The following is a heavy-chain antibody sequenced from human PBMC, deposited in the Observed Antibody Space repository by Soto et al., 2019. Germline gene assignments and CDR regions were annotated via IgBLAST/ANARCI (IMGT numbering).Heavy chain of an antibody. Sequence: QITLKESGPPLVRPAQTLTLTCAFSGFSLTTTSMGVAWIRQPPGKALELLALIYWDDDQRYSPSLKDRLTISKDTSRSRVVLTISNMNPEDTGTYFCAHAGDYDLLSFDHWGPGTLVTVSS. CDR3: AHAGDYDLLSFDH. J-gene: IGHJ4*02. V-gene: IGHV2-5*02. CDR1: GFSLTTTSMG. CDR2: IYWDDDQ. D-gene: IGHD4-17*01.